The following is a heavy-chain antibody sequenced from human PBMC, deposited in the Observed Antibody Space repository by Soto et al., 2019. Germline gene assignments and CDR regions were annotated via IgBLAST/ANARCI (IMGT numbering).Heavy chain of an antibody. CDR3: ARGGFSGYDFMYY. V-gene: IGHV4-39*02. CDR2: IYYSGST. CDR1: GGSISSSSFH. Sequence: ETLSLTCTSSGGSISSSSFHLGWLRQPPGKGLEWIGSIYYSGSTEYNPLLMSRVTISVDTSISTAYMELSRLRSDDTAVYYCARGGFSGYDFMYYWGQGTLVTVSS. J-gene: IGHJ4*02. D-gene: IGHD5-12*01.